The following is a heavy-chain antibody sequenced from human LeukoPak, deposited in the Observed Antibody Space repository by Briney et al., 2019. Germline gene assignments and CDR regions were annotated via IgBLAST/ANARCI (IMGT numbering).Heavy chain of an antibody. Sequence: GGSLRLSCAASGFTFSSYGMHWVRQAPGKGLEWVAFIRYDGSNKYHADSVKGRFTISRDNSKNTLYLQMNSLRAEDTAVYYCARDPAAAGAFDYWGQGTLVTVSS. CDR2: IRYDGSNK. D-gene: IGHD6-13*01. J-gene: IGHJ4*02. CDR1: GFTFSSYG. V-gene: IGHV3-30*02. CDR3: ARDPAAAGAFDY.